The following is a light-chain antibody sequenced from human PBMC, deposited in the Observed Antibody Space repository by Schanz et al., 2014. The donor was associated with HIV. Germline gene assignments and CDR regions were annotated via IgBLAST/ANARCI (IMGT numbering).Light chain of an antibody. Sequence: EIVMTQSPATLSVSPGERATLSCRSSQSVGSNLAWYQQTPGQAPRLLIYGASTRATGIPARFSGSGSGTDFTLTITRLEPEDFAVFYCQQYGSSPYTFGQGTKLDI. J-gene: IGKJ2*01. CDR2: GAS. V-gene: IGKV3-15*01. CDR3: QQYGSSPYT. CDR1: QSVGSN.